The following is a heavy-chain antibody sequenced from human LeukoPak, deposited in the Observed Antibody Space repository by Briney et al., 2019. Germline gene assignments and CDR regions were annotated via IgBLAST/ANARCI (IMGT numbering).Heavy chain of an antibody. J-gene: IGHJ4*02. V-gene: IGHV3-23*01. CDR2: IRGTGTTT. CDR3: AKVSWLGTLPSYHFDS. CDR1: GFTFSDHA. Sequence: GGSLRLSCAASGFTFSDHAMSWVRQAPGKGLEWVSAIRGTGTTTFYAASVKGRFSISRDNSKNTADLQMNSLRAEDTAVYYCAKVSWLGTLPSYHFDSWGQGTQVTVSS. D-gene: IGHD6-19*01.